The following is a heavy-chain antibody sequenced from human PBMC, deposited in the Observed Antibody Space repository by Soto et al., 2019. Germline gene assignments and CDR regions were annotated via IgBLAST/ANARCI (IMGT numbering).Heavy chain of an antibody. V-gene: IGHV4-34*01. CDR1: GGSFSGYY. D-gene: IGHD2-8*02. CDR3: ARDKITGLFDY. CDR2: INHSGST. Sequence: QVQLQQWGAGLLKPSETLSLTCAVYGGSFSGYYWTWIRQPPGTGLEWIGEINHSGSTNYSPSLKSRVTISVDTSKNQFSLKLPSVTAADTAVYYCARDKITGLFDYWGQGTLVTVSS. J-gene: IGHJ4*02.